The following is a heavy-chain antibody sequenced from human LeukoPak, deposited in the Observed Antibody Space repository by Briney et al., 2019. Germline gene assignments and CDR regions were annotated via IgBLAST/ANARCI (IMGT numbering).Heavy chain of an antibody. J-gene: IGHJ3*02. CDR1: GFTISNAW. Sequence: GGSLRLNCAATGFTISNAWMSWVRQALGKGLDWIGQIKNKRSGRTKEYAAPVQDRFTGSRDNSKNTMKMQMNSLKNEETAEYNCIGWPRDGFDIRGKGKMVTVSS. CDR3: IGWPRDGFDI. CDR2: IKNKRSGRTK. V-gene: IGHV3-15*01.